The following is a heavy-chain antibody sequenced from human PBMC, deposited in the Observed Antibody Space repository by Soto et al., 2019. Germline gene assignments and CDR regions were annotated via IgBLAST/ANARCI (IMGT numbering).Heavy chain of an antibody. Sequence: QVQLVQSGAEVKKPGASVKVSCKASGYTFSSNGVSWVRQAPGQGLEWMGWISTFNGNAHYAQKFQGRVTMPTDTSTNTAYMELTSLSSDDTAVYYCARLHGYSSGWYDYWGQGTLVTVSS. CDR1: GYTFSSNG. D-gene: IGHD6-19*01. CDR3: ARLHGYSSGWYDY. CDR2: ISTFNGNA. J-gene: IGHJ4*02. V-gene: IGHV1-18*04.